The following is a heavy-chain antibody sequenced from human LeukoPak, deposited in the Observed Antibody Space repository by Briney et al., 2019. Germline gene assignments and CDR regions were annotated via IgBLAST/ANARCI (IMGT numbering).Heavy chain of an antibody. CDR1: GYTFTGYH. J-gene: IGHJ5*02. Sequence: GASVKVSCKASGYTFTGYHMHWVRQAPGQGLGWMGMINPGGGGTTYAQKFQGRVTMTRDTSTSTVYMELSRLKSEDTAVYYCARVRRSGELLDAGRYNWFDPWGQGTLVTVSS. CDR3: ARVRRSGELLDAGRYNWFDP. CDR2: INPGGGGT. D-gene: IGHD3-10*01. V-gene: IGHV1-46*01.